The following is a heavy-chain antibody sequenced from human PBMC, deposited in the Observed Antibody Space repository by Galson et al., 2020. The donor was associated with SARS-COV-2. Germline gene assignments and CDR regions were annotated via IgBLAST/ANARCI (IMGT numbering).Heavy chain of an antibody. Sequence: GGSLRLSCAASGFTFGSYGMHWVRQAPGKGLEWVAVIWYDGSNKYYADSVKGRFTTSRDNSKNTLYLQMNSLRAEDTAVYYCARGLEWELAYWGQGTLVTVSS. V-gene: IGHV3-33*01. J-gene: IGHJ4*02. CDR1: GFTFGSYG. CDR2: IWYDGSNK. D-gene: IGHD1-26*01. CDR3: ARGLEWELAY.